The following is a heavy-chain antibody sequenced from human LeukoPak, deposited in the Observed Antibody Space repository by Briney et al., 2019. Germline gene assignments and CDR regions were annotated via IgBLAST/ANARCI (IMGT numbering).Heavy chain of an antibody. CDR2: ISGSGGST. D-gene: IGHD2-21*02. CDR3: AKVAVVVTATPADY. CDR1: GFTFSSYA. V-gene: IGHV3-23*01. Sequence: GGSLRLSCAASGFTFSSYAMNWVRQAPGKGLEWVSAISGSGGSTYYADSVKGRFTISRDNSKNTLYLQMNSLRAEDTAVYYCAKVAVVVTATPADYWGQGTLVTVSS. J-gene: IGHJ4*02.